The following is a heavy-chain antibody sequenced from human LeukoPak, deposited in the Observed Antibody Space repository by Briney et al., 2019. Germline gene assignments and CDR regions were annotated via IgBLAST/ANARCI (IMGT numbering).Heavy chain of an antibody. V-gene: IGHV1-2*02. D-gene: IGHD2-2*01. Sequence: ASVKVSCKASGYTFTGYYMHWVRQAPGQGLEWVGWINPNSGGTNYAQKFQGRVTMTRDTSISTAYMELSRLRSDDTAVYYCARDQDIVVVPAVNQLFDYCGQGTLVTVSS. CDR1: GYTFTGYY. CDR3: ARDQDIVVVPAVNQLFDY. CDR2: INPNSGGT. J-gene: IGHJ4*02.